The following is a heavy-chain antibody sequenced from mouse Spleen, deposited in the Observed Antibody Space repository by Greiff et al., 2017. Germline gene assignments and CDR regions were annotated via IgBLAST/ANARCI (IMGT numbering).Heavy chain of an antibody. Sequence: EVKLMESGGGLVKLGGSLKLSCAASGFTFSSYYMSWVRQTPEKRLEWVATISSGGGSTYYPDSVKGRFTISRDNAKNTLYLQMSSLNSEDTAVYYCARGDLRWYFDVWGAGTTVTVSS. CDR3: ARGDLRWYFDV. CDR2: ISSGGGST. J-gene: IGHJ1*01. V-gene: IGHV5-9*04. D-gene: IGHD5-1*01. CDR1: GFTFSSYY.